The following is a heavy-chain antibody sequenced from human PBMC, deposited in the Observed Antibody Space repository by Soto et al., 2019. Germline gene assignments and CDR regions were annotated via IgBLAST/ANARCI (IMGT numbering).Heavy chain of an antibody. Sequence: PSNPLSLTCAFSGGSISGSYYYWGWLRQSPGKGPEWIGSVFYTGFTSYNPSLESRVSVSVDTSKNQFSLKVSGVTATDTAVYYCARQRTTVVTQAYFDHWGQGALVTVSS. J-gene: IGHJ4*02. CDR2: VFYTGFT. D-gene: IGHD2-21*02. V-gene: IGHV4-39*01. CDR3: ARQRTTVVTQAYFDH. CDR1: GGSISGSYYY.